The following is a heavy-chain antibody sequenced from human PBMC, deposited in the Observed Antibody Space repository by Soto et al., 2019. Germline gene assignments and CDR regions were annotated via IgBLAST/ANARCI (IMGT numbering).Heavy chain of an antibody. CDR2: ISGSGVST. V-gene: IGHV3-23*01. CDR3: ARGDSSGWYYFDY. Sequence: GGSRRLSCAASGCTFSSYAMSWVRQAPGKGLEWVSGISGSGVSTYFADSVKGRFTISRDKSKNTLYLQMNSLRAEDTAVYYCARGDSSGWYYFDYWGQGALVTVSS. J-gene: IGHJ4*02. D-gene: IGHD6-19*01. CDR1: GCTFSSYA.